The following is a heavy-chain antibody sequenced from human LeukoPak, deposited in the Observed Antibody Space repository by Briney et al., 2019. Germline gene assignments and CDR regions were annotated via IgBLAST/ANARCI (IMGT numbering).Heavy chain of an antibody. CDR1: GGSINSRNHY. CDR2: IYSSGAT. D-gene: IGHD2/OR15-2a*01. V-gene: IGHV4-39*01. CDR3: ARHSMRYNWFDL. J-gene: IGHJ5*02. Sequence: SETLSLTCTVSGGSINSRNHYWGWIRQPPGKGLEWIASIYSSGATYYNPSLKSRVIISVDTSKNQISLKLSSVTASDTAVYYCARHSMRYNWFDLWGQGTLVTVSS.